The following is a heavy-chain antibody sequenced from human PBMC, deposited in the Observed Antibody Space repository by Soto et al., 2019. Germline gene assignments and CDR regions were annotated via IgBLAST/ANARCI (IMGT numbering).Heavy chain of an antibody. CDR3: ARVQGDHYGDPEDHYYGLDV. CDR2: ITSNGRST. CDR1: GFDFSDFS. J-gene: IGHJ6*02. D-gene: IGHD4-17*01. V-gene: IGHV3-11*01. Sequence: GGSLRLSCAASGFDFSDFSMSWIRQAPGKGLQCVSFITSNGRSTYYLDSVKGRFTISRDNAKNSLYLHRNSLRAEDTAVYYCARVQGDHYGDPEDHYYGLDVWCQGTPVTVSS.